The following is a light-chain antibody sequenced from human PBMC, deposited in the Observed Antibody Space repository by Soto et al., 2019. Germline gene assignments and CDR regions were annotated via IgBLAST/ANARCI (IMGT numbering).Light chain of an antibody. J-gene: IGLJ1*01. V-gene: IGLV1-51*02. CDR1: SSNIGNNY. CDR2: ENN. CDR3: GTWDSSSFV. Sequence: QSALTQPPSVSAAPGQKVTISCSGSSSNIGNNYVSWYQQLPGTAPKLLIYENNKRPSGIPDRFSGSKSGTSATLGITGLQTGDEADYYCGTWDSSSFVFGTGTKVTVL.